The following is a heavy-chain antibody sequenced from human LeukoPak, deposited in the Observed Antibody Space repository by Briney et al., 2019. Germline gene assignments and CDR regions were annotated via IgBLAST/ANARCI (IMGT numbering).Heavy chain of an antibody. CDR1: GFTFSSYS. D-gene: IGHD3-22*01. V-gene: IGHV3-64*01. CDR3: ARADYYDSSGPTFPFDY. Sequence: GGSLRLSCAASGFTFSSYSMHWVRQAPGKGLEYVSAISSNGGSTYYANSVKGRFTISRDNSKNTLYLQMGSLRAEDMAVYYCARADYYDSSGPTFPFDYWGQGTLVTVSS. J-gene: IGHJ4*02. CDR2: ISSNGGST.